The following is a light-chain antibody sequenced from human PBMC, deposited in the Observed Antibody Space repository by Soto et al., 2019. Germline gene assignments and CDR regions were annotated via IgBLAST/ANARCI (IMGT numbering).Light chain of an antibody. V-gene: IGLV1-40*01. CDR2: GNS. CDR1: SSNIGAGFD. CDR3: KSYDSSLTGSKV. J-gene: IGLJ1*01. Sequence: QSVLTQPPSVSGAPGQRVTISCTGGSSNIGAGFDVHWYQQLPGTAPKLLIYGNSNRPSGVPDRFSGSRSGTSASLAITGLQAEDEADYYCKSYDSSLTGSKVFGSGTKVTVL.